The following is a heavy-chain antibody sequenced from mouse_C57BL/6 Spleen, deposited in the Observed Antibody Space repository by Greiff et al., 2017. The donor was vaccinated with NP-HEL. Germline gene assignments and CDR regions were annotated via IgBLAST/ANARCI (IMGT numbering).Heavy chain of an antibody. CDR2: IDPSDSYT. Sequence: QVQLQQPGAELVMPGASVKLSCKASGYTFTSYWMHWVKQRPGQGLEWIGEIDPSDSYTNYNQKFKGKSTLTVDQSSSTAYMKLSSWTSEDSAVYDCARSGGGKGGWYFDVGGTGTTVTVSS. CDR1: GYTFTSYW. CDR3: ARSGGGKGGWYFDV. D-gene: IGHD2-1*01. J-gene: IGHJ1*03. V-gene: IGHV1-69*01.